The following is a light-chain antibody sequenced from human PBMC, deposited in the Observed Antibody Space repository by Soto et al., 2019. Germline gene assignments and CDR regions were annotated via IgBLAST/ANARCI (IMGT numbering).Light chain of an antibody. Sequence: QSALTQPASVSGSPGQSITISCTGTSSDVGGYNYVSWYQQHPGKAPKLMIYDVSNRPSGVSNRFSGSKSGNTASLIIFGLQAEDEADYYCSSYTSSSTLGVFGTGTKVTVL. CDR2: DVS. CDR1: SSDVGGYNY. CDR3: SSYTSSSTLGV. V-gene: IGLV2-14*01. J-gene: IGLJ1*01.